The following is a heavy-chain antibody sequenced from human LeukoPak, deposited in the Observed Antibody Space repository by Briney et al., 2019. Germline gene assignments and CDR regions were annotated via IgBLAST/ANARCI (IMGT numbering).Heavy chain of an antibody. D-gene: IGHD3-9*01. CDR3: ARASDWSIDY. Sequence: GGSLRLSCAASGFTVSSNYMSWVRQAPGKGLEWVSVIYSGGSTYYADSVKGRFTISRDNSKNTLYLQMNSLRAGDTAVYYCARASDWSIDYWGQGTLVTVSS. V-gene: IGHV3-66*01. CDR1: GFTVSSNY. J-gene: IGHJ4*02. CDR2: IYSGGST.